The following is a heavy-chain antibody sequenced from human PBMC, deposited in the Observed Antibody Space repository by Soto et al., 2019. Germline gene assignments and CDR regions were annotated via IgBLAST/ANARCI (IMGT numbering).Heavy chain of an antibody. Sequence: QVQLVQSGAEVKKPGASVKVSCKASGYTFTSYGISWVRQAPGQGLEWMGWISAYNGNTHYAQTLQGRATMTTDTSTSRDYMALRSLTSDDTAVYYCATDLVTIFGLVVRINDYLVQGRTVTVSS. CDR3: ATDLVTIFGLVVRINDY. V-gene: IGHV1-18*01. J-gene: IGHJ4*02. CDR2: ISAYNGNT. D-gene: IGHD3-3*01. CDR1: GYTFTSYG.